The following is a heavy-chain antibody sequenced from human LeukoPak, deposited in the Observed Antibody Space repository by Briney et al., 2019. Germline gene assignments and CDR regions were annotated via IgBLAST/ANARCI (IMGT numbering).Heavy chain of an antibody. CDR3: ARRPLYSSGWYGIVGMDV. CDR1: GGSISSGGYY. D-gene: IGHD6-19*01. Sequence: SQTLSLTCTVSGGSISSGGYYWSWIRQPPGKGLEWIGEINHSGSTNYNPSLKSRVTISVDTSKNQFSLKLSSVTAADTAVYYCARRPLYSSGWYGIVGMDVWGQGTTVTVSS. V-gene: IGHV4-30-2*01. J-gene: IGHJ6*02. CDR2: INHSGST.